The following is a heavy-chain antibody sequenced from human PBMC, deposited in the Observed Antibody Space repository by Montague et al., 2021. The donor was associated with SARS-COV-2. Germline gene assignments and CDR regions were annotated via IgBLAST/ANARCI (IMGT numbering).Heavy chain of an antibody. J-gene: IGHJ4*02. D-gene: IGHD6-13*01. CDR2: INHSGST. CDR3: ARGTYSSSWYGSKRAFDY. Sequence: SETLSLTCAVYGGSFSGYYWSWIRQPPGKGLEWVGEINHSGSTNYNPSLKSRGTITVDTSKNQYSLKLSSVTAADTAVYYCARGTYSSSWYGSKRAFDYWGQGTLVTVSS. CDR1: GGSFSGYY. V-gene: IGHV4-34*01.